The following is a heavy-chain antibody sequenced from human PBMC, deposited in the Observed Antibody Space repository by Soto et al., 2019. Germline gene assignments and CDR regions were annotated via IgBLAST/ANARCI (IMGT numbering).Heavy chain of an antibody. J-gene: IGHJ5*02. CDR3: AREEMELLLFGELYSTFYWFEP. D-gene: IGHD2-15*01. Sequence: PSETLSLTCTVSGGSISSVDYYWSWIRQPPGKGLEWIGYIYYSGSTYYNPSLKSRVTISVDTSKNQFSLKLSSVTAADTAVYYCAREEMELLLFGELYSTFYWFEPWGQGTLVTVSS. CDR2: IYYSGST. V-gene: IGHV4-30-4*01. CDR1: GGSISSVDYY.